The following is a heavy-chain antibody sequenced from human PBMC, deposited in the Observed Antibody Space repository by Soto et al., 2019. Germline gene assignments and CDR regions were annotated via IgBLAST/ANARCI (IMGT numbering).Heavy chain of an antibody. V-gene: IGHV1-69*13. CDR2: IIPIFGTA. Sequence: WASVKVSFKASGGTFSSYSISWVRQAPGQGLEWMGGIIPIFGTANYAQKFQGRVTITADESTSTAYMELSSLRSEDTAVYYCARAAYSSSSHYCYYGMDVWGQGTTVTVSS. D-gene: IGHD6-6*01. J-gene: IGHJ6*02. CDR3: ARAAYSSSSHYCYYGMDV. CDR1: GGTFSSYS.